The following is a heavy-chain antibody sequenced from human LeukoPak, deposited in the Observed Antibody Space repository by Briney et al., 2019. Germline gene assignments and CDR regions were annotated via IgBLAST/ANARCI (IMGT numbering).Heavy chain of an antibody. CDR3: TRPLSLWFGEL. CDR2: IRSKAYGGTT. D-gene: IGHD3-10*01. V-gene: IGHV3-49*04. J-gene: IGHJ4*02. CDR1: GFTFGDYA. Sequence: TGGSLRLSCTASGFTFGDYAMSWVRQAPGKGLEWVGFIRSKAYGGTTEYAASVKGRFTISRDDSKSIAYLQMNSLKTEDTAVYYCTRPLSLWFGELWGQGTLVTVSS.